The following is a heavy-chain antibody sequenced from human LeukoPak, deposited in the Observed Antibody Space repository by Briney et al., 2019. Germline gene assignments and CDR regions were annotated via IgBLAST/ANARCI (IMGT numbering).Heavy chain of an antibody. Sequence: SSETLSLTCAVYGGSFSGYYWSWIRQPPGKGLEWIGEINHSGSTNYNPSLKSRVTISVDTSKNQFSLKLSSVTAADTAVYYCARGGDYTTFGYWGQGTLVTVSS. V-gene: IGHV4-34*01. CDR3: ARGGDYTTFGY. CDR2: INHSGST. D-gene: IGHD4-17*01. J-gene: IGHJ4*02. CDR1: GGSFSGYY.